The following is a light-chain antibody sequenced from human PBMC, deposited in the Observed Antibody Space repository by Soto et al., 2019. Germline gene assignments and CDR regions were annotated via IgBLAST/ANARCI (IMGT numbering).Light chain of an antibody. Sequence: QSALTQPASVSGSPGQSITISCTGTSSDVGAYHYVSWFQQHPGKAPKLMIYDVSNRPSGVPNRFSGSKSANTASLTISGLQAEDEADYYCSSFTSSGSYVFGTGTKVTVL. V-gene: IGLV2-14*01. J-gene: IGLJ1*01. CDR1: SSDVGAYHY. CDR3: SSFTSSGSYV. CDR2: DVS.